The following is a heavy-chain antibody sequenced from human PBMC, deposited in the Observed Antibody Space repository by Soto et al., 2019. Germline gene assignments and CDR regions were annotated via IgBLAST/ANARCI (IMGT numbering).Heavy chain of an antibody. D-gene: IGHD3-22*01. CDR1: GGSISSGGYY. J-gene: IGHJ5*02. Sequence: PSETLSLTCTVSGGSISSGGYYWSWIRQHPGKGLEWIGYIYYSGSTYYNPSLKSRVTISVDTSKNQFSLKLSSVTAADTSVYYGARGSYYDSSGYYGPWGQGTLVTISS. CDR2: IYYSGST. CDR3: ARGSYYDSSGYYGP. V-gene: IGHV4-31*03.